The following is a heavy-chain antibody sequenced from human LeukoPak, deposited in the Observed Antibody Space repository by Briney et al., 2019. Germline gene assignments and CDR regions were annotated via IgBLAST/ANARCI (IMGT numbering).Heavy chain of an antibody. D-gene: IGHD3-22*01. V-gene: IGHV4-34*01. CDR1: GGSFSGYY. CDR3: ARTYCYDSSGYYGIPRFDY. CDR2: INHSGST. J-gene: IGHJ4*02. Sequence: PSETLSLNCAVYGGSFSGYYWSWLRHPPGKGLEWIGEINHSGSTNYNPSLKSRVNISVDTSKNQFSLKLSSVTAADTAVYYCARTYCYDSSGYYGIPRFDYWGQGTLVTVSS.